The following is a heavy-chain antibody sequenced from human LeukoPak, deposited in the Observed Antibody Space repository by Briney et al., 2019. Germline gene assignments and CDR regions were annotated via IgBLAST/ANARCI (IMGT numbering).Heavy chain of an antibody. CDR1: GYTFTGYY. J-gene: IGHJ5*02. CDR3: ARVRRYGSYVFVP. V-gene: IGHV1-2*02. CDR2: INPNSGGT. Sequence: GASVTVSCKASGYTFTGYYMHWVRQPPGPGLERMGWINPNSGGTNYAQKFQGRVTMTRHTSISTAYMEPSRLRSDDTAGYYWARVRRYGSYVFVPWGQRTLVTVS. D-gene: IGHD4-17*01.